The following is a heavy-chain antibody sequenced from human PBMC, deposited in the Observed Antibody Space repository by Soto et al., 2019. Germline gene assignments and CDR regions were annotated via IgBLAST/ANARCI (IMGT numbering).Heavy chain of an antibody. D-gene: IGHD3-3*01. J-gene: IGHJ5*02. V-gene: IGHV1-18*01. CDR2: ISAYNGNT. Sequence: GASVKVSCKASGYTFTSYGISWVRQAPGQGLEWMGWISAYNGNTNYAQKLQGRVTMTTDTSTSTAYMELRSLRSDDTAVYYCAREPPAGLRFLEWPHRWFDPWGQGTLVTVSS. CDR3: AREPPAGLRFLEWPHRWFDP. CDR1: GYTFTSYG.